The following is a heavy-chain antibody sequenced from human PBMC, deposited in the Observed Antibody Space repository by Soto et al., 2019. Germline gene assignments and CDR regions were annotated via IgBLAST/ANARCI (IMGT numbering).Heavy chain of an antibody. CDR3: ASMGYSSGWYPLVREDY. Sequence: GGSLRLSCAASGFTFSSYSMNWVRQAPGKGLEWVSYISSSSSTIYYADSVKGRFTISRDNAKNSLYLQMNSLRAEDTAVYYCASMGYSSGWYPLVREDYWGQGTLVTVSS. CDR1: GFTFSSYS. D-gene: IGHD6-19*01. V-gene: IGHV3-48*01. J-gene: IGHJ4*02. CDR2: ISSSSSTI.